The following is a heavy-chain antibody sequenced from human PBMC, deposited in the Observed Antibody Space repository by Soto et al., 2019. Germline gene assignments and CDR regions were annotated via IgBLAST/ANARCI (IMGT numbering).Heavy chain of an antibody. CDR1: GFTLSSYG. J-gene: IGHJ3*02. Sequence: PEVSLRLSCGASGFTLSSYGMHWVRQAPGKGLEWVAVIWYDGSNKYYADSVKGRYTISRDNSKNTLYLQMNSLRAEDTAVYYCARDRNYNAFDIWGQGTMVTVSS. CDR3: ARDRNYNAFDI. V-gene: IGHV3-33*01. CDR2: IWYDGSNK. D-gene: IGHD1-7*01.